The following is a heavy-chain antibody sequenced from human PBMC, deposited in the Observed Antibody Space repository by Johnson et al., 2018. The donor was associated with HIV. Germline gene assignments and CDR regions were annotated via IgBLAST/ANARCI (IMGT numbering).Heavy chain of an antibody. CDR3: AREMVRGRPIAFDI. CDR2: IKQDGSEK. D-gene: IGHD3-10*01. CDR1: GFTFSSYW. J-gene: IGHJ3*02. V-gene: IGHV3-7*05. Sequence: VQLVESGGGLVQPGGSLRLSCAASGFTFSSYWMSWVRHAPGKGLAWLANIKQDGSEKYYVDSVKGRFTISRANAKNSLYLQMNSLRSEDTAVYYCAREMVRGRPIAFDIWGQGTMVTVSS.